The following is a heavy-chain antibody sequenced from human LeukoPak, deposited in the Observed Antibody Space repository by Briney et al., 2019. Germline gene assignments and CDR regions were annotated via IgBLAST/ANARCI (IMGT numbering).Heavy chain of an antibody. Sequence: GESLKISCKVSGYKFTSYWIGWVRQLPGTGLEWMGIIYPGDSDTRYSPSFQGQVTISADKSISTAYLQWSSLKASDTAMYFCARAGYSYGKYFEYWGQGTLVTVSS. CDR2: IYPGDSDT. J-gene: IGHJ4*02. CDR3: ARAGYSYGKYFEY. CDR1: GYKFTSYW. D-gene: IGHD5-18*01. V-gene: IGHV5-51*01.